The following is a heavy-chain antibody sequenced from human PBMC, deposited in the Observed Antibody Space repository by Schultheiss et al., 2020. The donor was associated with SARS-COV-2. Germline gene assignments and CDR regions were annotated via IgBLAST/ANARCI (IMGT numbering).Heavy chain of an antibody. CDR1: GFTFSSYS. CDR2: ISSSSSYI. D-gene: IGHD3-22*01. CDR3: AREGLGGYYSAFDY. V-gene: IGHV3-21*05. Sequence: GGSLRLSCAASGFTFSSYSMNWVRQAPGKGLEWVSYISSSSSYIYYADSVKGRFTISRDNAKNSLYLQMNSLRAEDTAVYYCAREGLGGYYSAFDYWGQGTLVTVSS. J-gene: IGHJ4*02.